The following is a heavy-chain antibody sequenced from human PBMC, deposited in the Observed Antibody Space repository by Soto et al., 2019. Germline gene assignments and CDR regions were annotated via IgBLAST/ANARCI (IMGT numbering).Heavy chain of an antibody. CDR3: AGQYPFDSSGYHLNF. CDR1: GYTFTSYY. CDR2: IYYSGST. J-gene: IGHJ4*02. V-gene: IGHV4-59*08. D-gene: IGHD3-22*01. Sequence: SCKASGYTFTSYYMHWVRQAPGQGLEWIGYIYYSGSTSYNPSLKSRVIISVDTSKNQFSLKLTSVTAADAAVYYCAGQYPFDSSGYHLNFWGLGTLVTSPQ.